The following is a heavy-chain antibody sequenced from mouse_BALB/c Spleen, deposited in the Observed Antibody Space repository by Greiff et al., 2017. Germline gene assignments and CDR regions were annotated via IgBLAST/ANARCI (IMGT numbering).Heavy chain of an antibody. Sequence: VKVVESGPGLVAPSQSLSITCTVSGFSLTSYSVHWVSQPPGKGLEWLGVIWAGGSTNYNSALMSRLSIGKDNSKSQVFLRMTSLQTDDTAMYYCARDNYGSTLDYWGQGTTLTVSS. V-gene: IGHV2-9*02. CDR2: IWAGGST. CDR1: GFSLTSYS. CDR3: ARDNYGSTLDY. D-gene: IGHD1-1*01. J-gene: IGHJ2*01.